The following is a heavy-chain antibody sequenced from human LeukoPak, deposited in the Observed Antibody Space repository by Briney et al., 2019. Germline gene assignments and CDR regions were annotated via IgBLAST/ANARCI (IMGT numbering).Heavy chain of an antibody. D-gene: IGHD2-2*01. CDR1: GYNFNTYG. CDR2: ISSSTGNT. V-gene: IGHV1-18*01. J-gene: IGHJ4*02. CDR3: VRLPLGYCSSTSCLD. Sequence: ASVKVSCKASGYNFNTYGISWVRQAPGQGLEWMGWISSSTGNTKYAQKLQDRVTMTTDTSTSTAYLYLRNLRSDDTAVYYCVRLPLGYCSSTSCLDWGQGTLVSVSS.